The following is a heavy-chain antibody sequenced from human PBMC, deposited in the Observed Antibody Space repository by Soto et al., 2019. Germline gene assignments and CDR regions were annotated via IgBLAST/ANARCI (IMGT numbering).Heavy chain of an antibody. CDR1: GFTFSSHE. V-gene: IGHV3-48*03. J-gene: IGHJ1*01. CDR2: ISGSGSTI. Sequence: GGSLRLSCEATGFTFSSHEMNWIRQTPGKRLEWIAKISGSGSTINYADSVKGRFTIPRDNVQRTLHLQMDSLRVEDTGVYYCARGGVYWGRGTLVTVSS. CDR3: ARGGVY. D-gene: IGHD2-8*01.